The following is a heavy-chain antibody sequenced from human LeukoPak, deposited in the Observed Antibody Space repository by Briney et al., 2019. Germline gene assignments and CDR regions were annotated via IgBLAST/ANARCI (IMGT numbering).Heavy chain of an antibody. V-gene: IGHV3-30*02. CDR3: AKDLGAGGYFDY. CDR1: GFTFSIYG. Sequence: GGSLRLSCAASGFTFSIYGMHWVRQASGKGLEWVAFIRYDGSIKYYADSVKGRFTISRENSKNTLYLQMNSLRAEDTAVYYCAKDLGAGGYFDYWGQGILVTVSS. J-gene: IGHJ4*02. CDR2: IRYDGSIK. D-gene: IGHD3-10*01.